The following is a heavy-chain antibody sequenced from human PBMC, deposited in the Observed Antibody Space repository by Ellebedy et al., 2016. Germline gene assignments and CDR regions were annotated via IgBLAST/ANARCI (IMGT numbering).Heavy chain of an antibody. J-gene: IGHJ4*02. D-gene: IGHD6-13*01. CDR1: GFTFSSYA. V-gene: IGHV3-23*01. CDR2: ISGSGGST. CDR3: AKAHRGSPGGIAAASYYFDY. Sequence: GGSLRLSCAASGFTFSSYAMSWVRQAPGKGLEWVSAISGSGGSTYYADSVKGRFTISRDNSKNTLYLQMNSLRAEDTAVYYCAKAHRGSPGGIAAASYYFDYWGQGTLVTVSS.